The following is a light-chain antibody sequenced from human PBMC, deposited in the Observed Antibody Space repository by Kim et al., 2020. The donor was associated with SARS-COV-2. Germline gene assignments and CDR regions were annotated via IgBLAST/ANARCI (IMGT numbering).Light chain of an antibody. CDR3: QQHKSYPYT. V-gene: IGKV1-17*03. CDR2: AAS. Sequence: SASVGDRVTITCRASQDISNFLAWYQQKPGKVPKRLIYAASSLQRGVPSRFSGSGSGTEYSLTISSLQPEDFATYYCQQHKSYPYTLGQGTKLEIK. CDR1: QDISNF. J-gene: IGKJ2*01.